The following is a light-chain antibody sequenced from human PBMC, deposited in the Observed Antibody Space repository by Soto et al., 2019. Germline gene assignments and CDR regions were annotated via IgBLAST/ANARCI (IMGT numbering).Light chain of an antibody. CDR3: QTWGTGLGV. Sequence: QPVLPQSPSASASLGASVKLTCTLSSGHSSYAIAWHQQQPEKGPRYLMKVNSDGSHSKGDGIPDRFSGSSSGAERYLTISSLQSEDEADYYCQTWGTGLGVFGGGTQLTVL. J-gene: IGLJ3*02. CDR1: SGHSSYA. CDR2: VNSDGSH. V-gene: IGLV4-69*01.